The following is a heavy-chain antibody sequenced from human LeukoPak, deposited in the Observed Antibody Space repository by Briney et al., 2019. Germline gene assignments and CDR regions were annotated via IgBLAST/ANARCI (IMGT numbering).Heavy chain of an antibody. D-gene: IGHD6-6*01. CDR2: INRSGST. V-gene: IGHV4-34*01. CDR3: ARVGEQLFFDFDY. Sequence: SETLSLTCAVYGGSFSGYYWSWIRQPPGKGLEWIGEINRSGSTNYNPSLKSRVTISVDTSKNQFSLKLSSVTAADTAVYYCARVGEQLFFDFDYWGQGTLVTVSS. CDR1: GGSFSGYY. J-gene: IGHJ4*02.